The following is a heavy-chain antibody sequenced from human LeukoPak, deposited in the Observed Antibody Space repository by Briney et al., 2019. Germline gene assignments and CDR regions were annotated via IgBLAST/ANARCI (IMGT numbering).Heavy chain of an antibody. Sequence: GGSLRLSCAASGFTFSSYSMNWVRQAPGKGLEWVSSISSSSSYIYYADSVKGRFTISRDNAKNSLYLQMNSLRAEDTAVYYCARDGPIFGVVMVIDYWGQGTLVTVSS. CDR3: ARDGPIFGVVMVIDY. CDR1: GFTFSSYS. CDR2: ISSSSSYI. J-gene: IGHJ4*02. D-gene: IGHD3-3*01. V-gene: IGHV3-21*04.